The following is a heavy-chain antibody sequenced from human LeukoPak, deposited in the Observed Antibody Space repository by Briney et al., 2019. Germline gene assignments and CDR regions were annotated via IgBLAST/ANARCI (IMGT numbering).Heavy chain of an antibody. D-gene: IGHD5-24*01. CDR3: ARRLHGFPFDY. CDR2: IYYSGST. V-gene: IGHV4-39*01. Sequence: SETLSLTCTVSGGSISISSYDWAWIRQPPGKGLEWIRSIYYSGSTYYNPSLKSPVTISVDTPKNPFSLKLSSVSAADTAVYYCARRLHGFPFDYWGQGTLVTVSS. CDR1: GGSISISSYD. J-gene: IGHJ4*02.